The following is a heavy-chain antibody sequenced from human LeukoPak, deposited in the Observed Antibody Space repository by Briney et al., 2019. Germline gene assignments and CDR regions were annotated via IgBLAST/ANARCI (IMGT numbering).Heavy chain of an antibody. CDR3: ARGIMVMAAASTGSVAFDL. J-gene: IGHJ3*01. V-gene: IGHV3-21*01. CDR1: GFTFSGHT. Sequence: PGGSLRLSCVASGFTFSGHTRNWVRQAPGKGLEWISAITGSGSYTYYAESLKGRFAISRDSVKNSLYLQMNRLRAEDTAVYYCARGIMVMAAASTGSVAFDLLVQGTAVTVSS. CDR2: ITGSGSYT. D-gene: IGHD2-15*01.